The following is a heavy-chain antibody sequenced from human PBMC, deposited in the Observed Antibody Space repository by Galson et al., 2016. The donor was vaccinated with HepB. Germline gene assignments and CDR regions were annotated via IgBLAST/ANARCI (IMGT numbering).Heavy chain of an antibody. CDR1: GFSFSSYW. CDR3: ARRDIPMANDY. CDR2: INGDGSST. V-gene: IGHV3-74*01. D-gene: IGHD5-18*01. J-gene: IGHJ4*02. Sequence: SLRLSCAASGFSFSSYWMHWVRQAPGKGLVWASRINGDGSSTSYADYVKGRFTISRDNAKNTLYLQMNSLRAEDTAVYFCARRDIPMANDYWGQGVLVTVSS.